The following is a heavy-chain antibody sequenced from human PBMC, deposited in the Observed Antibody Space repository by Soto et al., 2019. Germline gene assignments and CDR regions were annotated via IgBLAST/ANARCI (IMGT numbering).Heavy chain of an antibody. Sequence: ASVKVSCKASGYTFTSYAMHWVRQAPGQRLEWMGWINAGNGNTKYSQKFQGRVTITRDTSASTAYMELSSLRSEDTAVYYCARDHVSVLGYCSSTSCYDYYYYMDVWGKGTTVTVSS. CDR2: INAGNGNT. CDR3: ARDHVSVLGYCSSTSCYDYYYYMDV. CDR1: GYTFTSYA. J-gene: IGHJ6*03. V-gene: IGHV1-3*01. D-gene: IGHD2-2*01.